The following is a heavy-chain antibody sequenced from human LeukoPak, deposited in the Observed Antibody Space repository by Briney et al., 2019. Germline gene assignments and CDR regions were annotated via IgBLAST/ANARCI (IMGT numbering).Heavy chain of an antibody. D-gene: IGHD6-13*01. J-gene: IGHJ4*02. Sequence: PGGSLRLSCAASGFTFSSYNMNWVRQAPGKGLEWVASISSSSNYIYYVDSVKGRFTISRDNAKNTLYLQMNSLRAEDTAVYYCVAAAARRYYWGQGTLVTVSS. CDR3: VAAAARRYY. CDR2: ISSSSNYI. CDR1: GFTFSSYN. V-gene: IGHV3-21*01.